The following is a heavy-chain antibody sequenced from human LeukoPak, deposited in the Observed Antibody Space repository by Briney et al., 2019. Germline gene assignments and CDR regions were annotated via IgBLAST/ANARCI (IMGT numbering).Heavy chain of an antibody. J-gene: IGHJ4*02. V-gene: IGHV3-7*01. CDR1: GFTFSNYW. CDR2: IKQDGSET. D-gene: IGHD3-3*01. Sequence: GGSLRLSCAASGFTFSNYWMSWVRRAPGKGLEWVANIKQDGSETYYVDSVRGRFTISRDNAKKSLYLQMNRLRAEDTAVYYCARDFWGAYRVDYFDYWGQGTLVTVSS. CDR3: ARDFWGAYRVDYFDY.